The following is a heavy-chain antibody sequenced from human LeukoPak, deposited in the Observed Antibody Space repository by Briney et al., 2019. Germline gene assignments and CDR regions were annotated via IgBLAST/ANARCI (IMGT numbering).Heavy chain of an antibody. CDR1: GYTFTSYG. Sequence: GASVKVSCKASGYTFTSYGISWVRQAPGQGLEWMGWISAYNGNTNYAQKLQGRVTMTTDTSTSIAYMELRSLRSDDTAVYYCARDYHVSSGWYGSWFDPWGQGTLVTVSS. D-gene: IGHD6-19*01. CDR3: ARDYHVSSGWYGSWFDP. J-gene: IGHJ5*02. CDR2: ISAYNGNT. V-gene: IGHV1-18*01.